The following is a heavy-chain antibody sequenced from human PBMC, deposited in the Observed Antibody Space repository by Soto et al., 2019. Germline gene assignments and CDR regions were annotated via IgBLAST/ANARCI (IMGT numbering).Heavy chain of an antibody. CDR1: GGTFSSYA. J-gene: IGHJ5*02. CDR2: IIPIFGTA. V-gene: IGHV1-69*13. Sequence: GASVKVSCKASGGTFSSYAISWVRQAPGQGLEWMGGIIPIFGTANYAQKFQGRVTITADESTSTAYMELSSLRSEDTAVYYCARRFASSGWYSWFDPWGQGTLVTVSS. D-gene: IGHD6-19*01. CDR3: ARRFASSGWYSWFDP.